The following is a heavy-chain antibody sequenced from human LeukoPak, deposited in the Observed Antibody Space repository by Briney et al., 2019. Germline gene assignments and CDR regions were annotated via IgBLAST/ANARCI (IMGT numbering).Heavy chain of an antibody. CDR2: MYYSGST. J-gene: IGHJ3*02. Sequence: SETLSLTCTVSGGSISSSSYYWGWIRQPPGKGLEWIGSMYYSGSTYYNPSLKSRVTISVDTSKNQFSLKLSSVTAADTAVYYCARPEMATINSAFDIWGQGTMVTVSS. CDR1: GGSISSSSYY. CDR3: ARPEMATINSAFDI. V-gene: IGHV4-39*01. D-gene: IGHD5-24*01.